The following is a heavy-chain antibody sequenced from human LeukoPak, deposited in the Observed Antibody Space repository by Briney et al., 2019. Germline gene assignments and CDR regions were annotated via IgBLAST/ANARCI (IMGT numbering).Heavy chain of an antibody. Sequence: QSGGSLRLSCAASGLTFSSYGMHWVRQAPGKGLEWVAVISYDGSNKYYADSVKGRFTISRDNSKNTLYLQMNSLRAEDTAVYYCAKDLNWNDVGAFDIWGQGTMVTVSS. V-gene: IGHV3-30*18. D-gene: IGHD1-1*01. CDR2: ISYDGSNK. CDR3: AKDLNWNDVGAFDI. J-gene: IGHJ3*02. CDR1: GLTFSSYG.